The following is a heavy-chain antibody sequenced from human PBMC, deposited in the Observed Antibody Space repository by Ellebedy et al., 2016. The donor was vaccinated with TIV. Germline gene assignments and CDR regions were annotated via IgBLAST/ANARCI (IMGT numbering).Heavy chain of an antibody. CDR3: ARDDHGYIWGSYRPRFDY. J-gene: IGHJ4*02. Sequence: SVKVSXXASGFTFTNSAVQWVRQARGQRLEWIGWIVVGSGNTNYAQKFQERVTITRDMSTSTAYMELRSLRSDDTALYYCARDDHGYIWGSYRPRFDYWGQGTQVTVSS. CDR1: GFTFTNSA. CDR2: IVVGSGNT. D-gene: IGHD3-16*02. V-gene: IGHV1-58*01.